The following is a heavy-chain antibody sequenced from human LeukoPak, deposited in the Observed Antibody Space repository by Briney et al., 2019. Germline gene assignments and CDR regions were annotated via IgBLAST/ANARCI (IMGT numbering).Heavy chain of an antibody. V-gene: IGHV3-30*18. CDR2: VSYDGSSK. CDR1: GFPFSNYA. CDR3: VKSVISAGQFDY. J-gene: IGHJ4*02. Sequence: GGSLRLSCAASGFPFSNYAMTWVRQAPGKGLERVAVVSYDGSSKYYADSVKGRFTISRDNSENTLDLQMNSLRVEDTAVYYCVKSVISAGQFDYWGQGTLVTVSS. D-gene: IGHD6-13*01.